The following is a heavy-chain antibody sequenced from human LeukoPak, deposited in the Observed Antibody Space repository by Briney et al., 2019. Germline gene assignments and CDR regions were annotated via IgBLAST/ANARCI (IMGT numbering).Heavy chain of an antibody. Sequence: SQTLSLTCAISGDSFSKKNIAWNWIRQSPSRGLEWLGRTYYRSKWYNDYAVSVKSLITINPDTSKNQFSLQLNSVTPEDTAVYYCARVGHPWGIEDAFDIWGQGTMVTGSS. CDR1: GDSFSKKNIA. D-gene: IGHD3-16*01. V-gene: IGHV6-1*01. CDR3: ARVGHPWGIEDAFDI. J-gene: IGHJ3*02. CDR2: TYYRSKWYN.